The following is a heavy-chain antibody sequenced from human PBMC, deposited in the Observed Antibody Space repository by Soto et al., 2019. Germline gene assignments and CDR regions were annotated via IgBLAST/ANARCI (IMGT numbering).Heavy chain of an antibody. Sequence: GGSLRLSCAASGFTFRDYYMSWIRQAPGKGLEWVSYISSSGSTIYYADSVKGRFTISRDNAKNSLYLQMNSLRAEDTAVYYCARDHSYYDSSGHPAPDYWGQGTLVTVSS. D-gene: IGHD3-22*01. CDR3: ARDHSYYDSSGHPAPDY. V-gene: IGHV3-11*01. CDR2: ISSSGSTI. J-gene: IGHJ4*02. CDR1: GFTFRDYY.